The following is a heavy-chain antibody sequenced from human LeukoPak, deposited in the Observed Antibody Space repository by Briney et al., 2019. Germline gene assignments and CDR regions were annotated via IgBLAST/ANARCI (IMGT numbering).Heavy chain of an antibody. CDR2: IYYSGSA. CDR1: GGPLSCYY. Sequence: KPSETLSLTCTVSGGPLSCYYWSWIRQPPGKGLEWIGYIYYSGSANYNPSLKSRVTISVDTSKNQFSLKLSSVTAADTAVYYCARAAGVPVAFDIWGQGTMVTVSS. D-gene: IGHD2-8*01. V-gene: IGHV4-59*01. CDR3: ARAAGVPVAFDI. J-gene: IGHJ3*02.